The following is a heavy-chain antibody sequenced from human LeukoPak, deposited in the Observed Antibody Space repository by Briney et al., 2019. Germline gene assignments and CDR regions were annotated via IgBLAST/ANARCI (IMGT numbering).Heavy chain of an antibody. Sequence: GGSLGLSCAASGFTFSSYAMSWVRQAPGKGLEWVAVISYDGSNKYYADSVKGRFTISRDNSKNTLYLQMNSLRAEDTAVYYCAKDSDYYSSGWGEPNWFDPWGQGTLVTVSS. CDR2: ISYDGSNK. V-gene: IGHV3-30*18. D-gene: IGHD6-19*01. J-gene: IGHJ5*02. CDR1: GFTFSSYA. CDR3: AKDSDYYSSGWGEPNWFDP.